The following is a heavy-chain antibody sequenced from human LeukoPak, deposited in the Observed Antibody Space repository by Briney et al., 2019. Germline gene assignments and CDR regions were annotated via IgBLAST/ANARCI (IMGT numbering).Heavy chain of an antibody. J-gene: IGHJ6*02. D-gene: IGHD6-19*01. CDR1: GFTFSSYE. CDR3: AKDTSGWPHYGMDV. CDR2: ISSSGSTI. V-gene: IGHV3-48*03. Sequence: PGGSLRLSCAASGFTFSSYEMNWVRQAPGKGLEWVSYISSSGSTIYYADSVKGRFTISRDNAKNSLYLQMNSLRAEDTALYYCAKDTSGWPHYGMDVWGQGTTVTVSS.